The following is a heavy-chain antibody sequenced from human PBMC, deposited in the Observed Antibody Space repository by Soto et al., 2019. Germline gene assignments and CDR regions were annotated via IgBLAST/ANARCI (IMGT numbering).Heavy chain of an antibody. D-gene: IGHD3-10*01. V-gene: IGHV4-34*01. CDR1: GGSFSGYY. CDR2: INHSGST. Sequence: QVQLQQWGAGLLKPSETLSLTCAVYGGSFSGYYWSWIRQPPGKGLEWIGEINHSGSTNYNPSLKSRVTISVDTSNNPFSLKLSSVTAAHTAVYYCARVSGIYYYGMDVWGQGTTVSVS. J-gene: IGHJ6*02. CDR3: ARVSGIYYYGMDV.